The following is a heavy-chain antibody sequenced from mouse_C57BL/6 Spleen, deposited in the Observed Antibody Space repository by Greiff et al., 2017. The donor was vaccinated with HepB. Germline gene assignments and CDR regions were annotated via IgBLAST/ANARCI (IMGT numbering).Heavy chain of an antibody. CDR2: IYPRSGNT. J-gene: IGHJ4*01. V-gene: IGHV1-81*01. CDR1: GYTFTSYG. D-gene: IGHD2-4*01. CDR3: ASHYDYDGYYAMDY. Sequence: VKLQESGAELARPGASVKLSCKASGYTFTSYGISWVKQRTGQGLEWIGEIYPRSGNTYYNEKFKGKATLTADKSSSTAYMELRSLTSEDSAVYFCASHYDYDGYYAMDYWGQGTSVTVSS.